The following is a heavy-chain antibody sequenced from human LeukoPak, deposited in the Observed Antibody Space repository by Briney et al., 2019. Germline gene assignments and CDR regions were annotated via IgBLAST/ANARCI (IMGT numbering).Heavy chain of an antibody. CDR1: GFTFSNYC. D-gene: IGHD6-6*01. V-gene: IGHV3-72*01. Sequence: GGSLRLSCAASGFTFSNYCMTWVRQAPGKGLKWVGRARNKPTGYTTEYAASVKGRFTISRDDSKNSLYLQMNSLKTEDTAVYYCARLGRYRSSSIYYYTMDVWGQGTTVTVSS. CDR2: ARNKPTGYTT. J-gene: IGHJ6*02. CDR3: ARLGRYRSSSIYYYTMDV.